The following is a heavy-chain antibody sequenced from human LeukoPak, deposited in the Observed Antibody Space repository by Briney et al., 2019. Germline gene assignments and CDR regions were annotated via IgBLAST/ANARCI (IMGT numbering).Heavy chain of an antibody. CDR2: ISYDGSNK. D-gene: IGHD5-24*01. CDR3: ARGAARMVEMATIISFEY. V-gene: IGHV3-30*04. CDR1: AFSFRSYA. J-gene: IGHJ4*02. Sequence: GGSLTPSSAASAFSFRSYAMHWVRQAPGKGLEWVAFISYDGSNKYYADSVKGRFTISRDNSKNTLYLQMNSLRAEDTAVYYCARGAARMVEMATIISFEYWGQGTLVTVSS.